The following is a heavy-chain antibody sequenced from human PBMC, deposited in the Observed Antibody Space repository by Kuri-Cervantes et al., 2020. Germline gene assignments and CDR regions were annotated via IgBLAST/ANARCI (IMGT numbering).Heavy chain of an antibody. Sequence: ESLKISCTVSGGSISSSSYYWGWIRQPPGKGLEWIGSIYYSGSTYYNPSLKSRVTISVDTSKNQFSLKLSSVTAADTAVYYCATGPTSYVWGSYRYGWFDPWGQGTLVTVSS. D-gene: IGHD3-16*02. CDR1: GGSISSSSYY. J-gene: IGHJ5*02. V-gene: IGHV4-39*01. CDR3: ATGPTSYVWGSYRYGWFDP. CDR2: IYYSGST.